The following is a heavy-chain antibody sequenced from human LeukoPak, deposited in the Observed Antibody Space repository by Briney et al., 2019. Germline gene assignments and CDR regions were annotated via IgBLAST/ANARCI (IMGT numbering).Heavy chain of an antibody. CDR2: IYYSGST. Sequence: SETLSLTCTVSGGSVSSGSYYWSWIRQPPGKGLEWIGYIYYSGSTNYNPSLKSRVTISVDTSKNQFSLKLSSVTAADTAVYYCARESGIAAADYWGQGTLVTVSS. D-gene: IGHD6-13*01. J-gene: IGHJ4*02. V-gene: IGHV4-61*01. CDR3: ARESGIAAADY. CDR1: GGSVSSGSYY.